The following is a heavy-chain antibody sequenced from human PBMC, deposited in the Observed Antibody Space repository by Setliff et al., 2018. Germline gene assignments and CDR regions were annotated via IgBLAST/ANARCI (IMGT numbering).Heavy chain of an antibody. CDR1: GFTLSNYW. V-gene: IGHV3-7*01. CDR2: IKQDSTEK. Sequence: GGSLRLSCVDSGFTLSNYWMTWVRQAPGKGLEWVANIKQDSTEKYYVDSVRGRFTISRDNAKNSMYLQMNSLRADDTAVYYCAAGRGRTWFDPWGQGTLVTVSS. J-gene: IGHJ5*02. CDR3: AAGRGRTWFDP. D-gene: IGHD3-10*01.